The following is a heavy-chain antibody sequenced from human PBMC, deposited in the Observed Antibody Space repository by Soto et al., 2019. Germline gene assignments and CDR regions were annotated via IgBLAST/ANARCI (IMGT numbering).Heavy chain of an antibody. Sequence: QVQLQQSGPGLVKPSQTLSLTCAISGDSVSSNSAAWNWIRQSPSRGLEWLGRTYYRSKWYNDYAVSVKSRITINPDTSKNQFSLQLNSVTPEDTAVYYCARFGLPESVRIYYYYGMDVWGQGTTVTVSS. V-gene: IGHV6-1*01. CDR1: GDSVSSNSAA. D-gene: IGHD3-10*01. J-gene: IGHJ6*02. CDR2: TYYRSKWYN. CDR3: ARFGLPESVRIYYYYGMDV.